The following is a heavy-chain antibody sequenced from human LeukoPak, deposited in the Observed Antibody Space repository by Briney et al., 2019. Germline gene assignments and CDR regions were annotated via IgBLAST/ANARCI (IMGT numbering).Heavy chain of an antibody. CDR2: IYYSGYT. J-gene: IGHJ4*02. V-gene: IGHV4-59*01. CDR3: ARDPGPYCTTTSCYVDY. CDR1: GASISSYY. D-gene: IGHD2-2*01. Sequence: SETLSLTCTVSGASISSYYWSWIRQPPGKGLEWIGCIYYSGYTNYNPSLKSRVTMSVDTSKNQFSLKVSSETAADTAVYYCARDPGPYCTTTSCYVDYWGRGTLVTVSS.